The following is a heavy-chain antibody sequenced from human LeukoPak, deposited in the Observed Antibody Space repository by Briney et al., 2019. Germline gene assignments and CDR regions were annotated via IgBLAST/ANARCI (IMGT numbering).Heavy chain of an antibody. CDR1: GGSISSSSYY. J-gene: IGHJ3*02. CDR3: ARGPYYYDSSGAFDI. CDR2: IYYSGST. Sequence: SETLSLTCTVSGGSISSSSYYWSWMRQPPGKGLEGIGSIYYSGSTYYNPSLKSRVTISVDTSKNQFSLKLSSVTAADTAVYYCARGPYYYDSSGAFDIWGQGTMVTVSS. D-gene: IGHD3-22*01. V-gene: IGHV4-39*07.